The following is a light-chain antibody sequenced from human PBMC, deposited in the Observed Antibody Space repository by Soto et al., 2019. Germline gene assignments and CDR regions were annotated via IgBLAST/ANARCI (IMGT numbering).Light chain of an antibody. V-gene: IGKV1-27*01. CDR2: AAS. Sequence: DIQMTQSPSSLSASVGDRVTITCRASQAISNHLAWYQQKPGKIPRLLIYAASTLQSGVPSRFSGSGSGTDFTLTISSLQPEDVATYYCQKYKRAPLTFGGGTKVEIK. CDR3: QKYKRAPLT. J-gene: IGKJ4*01. CDR1: QAISNH.